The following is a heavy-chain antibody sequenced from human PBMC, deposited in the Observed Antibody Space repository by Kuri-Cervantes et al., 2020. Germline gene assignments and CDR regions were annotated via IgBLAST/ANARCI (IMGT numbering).Heavy chain of an antibody. CDR1: GGTFSSHA. J-gene: IGHJ6*03. CDR3: ARELPIGWNYAGYYMDV. D-gene: IGHD1-7*01. CDR2: IIPIFGTA. V-gene: IGHV1-69*06. Sequence: SVKVSCKASGGTFSSHAISWVRQAPGQGLEWMGGIIPIFGTANYAQKFQGRVTITADKSTSTAYMELSSLRSEDTAVYYCARELPIGWNYAGYYMDVWGKGTTVTVSS.